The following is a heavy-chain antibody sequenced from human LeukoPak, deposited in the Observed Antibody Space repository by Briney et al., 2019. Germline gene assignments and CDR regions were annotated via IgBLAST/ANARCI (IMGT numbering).Heavy chain of an antibody. D-gene: IGHD6-13*01. CDR2: ISYDGSNK. J-gene: IGHJ3*02. Sequence: WRSLRLSCAASGFTFSSYAMHWVRQAPGKGLEWVAVISYDGSNKYYADSVKGRFTISRDNSKNTLYLQMNSLRAEDTAVYYCARGGSPGDALDIWGQGTMVTVSS. V-gene: IGHV3-30*04. CDR3: ARGGSPGDALDI. CDR1: GFTFSSYA.